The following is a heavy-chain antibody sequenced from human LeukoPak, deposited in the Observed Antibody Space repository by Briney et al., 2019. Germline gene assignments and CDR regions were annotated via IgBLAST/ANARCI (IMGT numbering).Heavy chain of an antibody. D-gene: IGHD3-16*01. Sequence: ASVKVSCKASGYTFTAYYMHWVRQAPGQGLEWMGWINPNSGGTNYAQKFHGRVTMASDTSIRTAYMDLNRVGPDDTAVYYCAKTARRGGQNWLDPWGQGTLVTVSS. CDR2: INPNSGGT. CDR1: GYTFTAYY. J-gene: IGHJ5*02. V-gene: IGHV1-2*02. CDR3: AKTARRGGQNWLDP.